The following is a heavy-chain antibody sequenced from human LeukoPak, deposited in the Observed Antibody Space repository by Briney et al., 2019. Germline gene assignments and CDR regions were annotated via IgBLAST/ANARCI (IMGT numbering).Heavy chain of an antibody. CDR1: GYTFADYY. CDR2: INPKTGVT. Sequence: ASVKVSCKTSGYTFADYYLTWVRQAPGQGFEWLGWINPKTGVTKYAQNLLGRVTMTSDTSISTAYMELSRLTSDDTALYFCARDIILDSWGQGTLVTVSS. CDR3: ARDIILDS. D-gene: IGHD1-14*01. J-gene: IGHJ5*01. V-gene: IGHV1-2*02.